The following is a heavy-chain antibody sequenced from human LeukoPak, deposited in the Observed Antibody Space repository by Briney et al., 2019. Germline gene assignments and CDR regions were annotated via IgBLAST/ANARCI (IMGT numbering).Heavy chain of an antibody. CDR1: GFTFDDYA. Sequence: PGRSLRLSCAASGFTFDDYAMHWVRQAPGKGLEWVSGISWNSGSIGYADSVKGRFTISRDNAKNSLYLQMNSLRAEDTAVYYCARIVVDNRGWYHFDCWGQGTLVTVSS. CDR2: ISWNSGSI. CDR3: ARIVVDNRGWYHFDC. J-gene: IGHJ4*02. D-gene: IGHD6-19*01. V-gene: IGHV3-9*01.